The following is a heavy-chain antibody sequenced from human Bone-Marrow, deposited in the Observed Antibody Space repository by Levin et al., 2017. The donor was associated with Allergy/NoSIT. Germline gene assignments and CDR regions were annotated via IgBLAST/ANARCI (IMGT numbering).Heavy chain of an antibody. CDR3: ANRGWYNFYYGMDV. CDR1: GGSFSGYY. Sequence: PSETLSLTCGVYGGSFSGYYWSWIRQTPGKGLEWIGEINHSGTTHYNPSLKSRVTISVDTSKSLFSLRLSSVTAADTAVYYCANRGWYNFYYGMDVWGQGTTVTVSS. CDR2: INHSGTT. D-gene: IGHD6-19*01. J-gene: IGHJ6*02. V-gene: IGHV4-34*01.